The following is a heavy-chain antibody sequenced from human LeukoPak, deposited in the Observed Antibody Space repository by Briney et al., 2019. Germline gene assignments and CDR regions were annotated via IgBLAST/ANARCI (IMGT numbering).Heavy chain of an antibody. D-gene: IGHD6-13*01. J-gene: IGHJ4*02. CDR3: TRDLYSSSWYTLDY. CDR2: MNSDGSER. V-gene: IGHV3-7*01. CDR1: GFSFNDYW. Sequence: PGGALRLSCVASGFSFNDYWMSWVRQAPGKGLEWVANMNSDGSEREYMDSVKGRFTISIDNAKNSVYLQMNNLRAEDTALYYCTRDLYSSSWYTLDYWGQGTLVTVSS.